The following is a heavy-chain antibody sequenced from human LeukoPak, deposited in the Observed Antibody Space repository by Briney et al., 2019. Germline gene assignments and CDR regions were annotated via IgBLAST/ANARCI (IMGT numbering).Heavy chain of an antibody. V-gene: IGHV1-24*01. CDR1: GYTLTKLS. Sequence: ASVKVSCKVSGYTLTKLSMHWVRQAPGKGLEWMGGFDPEDGETIYAQKFQGRVTMTEDTSTDTAYMELSSLRSEDTAVYYCATVLSGSQEGYFDYWGQGTLVTVSS. J-gene: IGHJ4*02. CDR2: FDPEDGET. CDR3: ATVLSGSQEGYFDY. D-gene: IGHD1-26*01.